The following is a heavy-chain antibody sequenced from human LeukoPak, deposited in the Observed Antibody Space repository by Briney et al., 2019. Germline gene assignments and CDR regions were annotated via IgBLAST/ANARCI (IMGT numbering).Heavy chain of an antibody. CDR2: IFHSGTT. CDR1: GGSISSTHW. Sequence: SETLSLTCAVSGGSISSTHWWNWVRQPPGKGLEWIGEIFHSGTTNYNPSLKSRVTISIDKSKNQFSLKLRSVTAADTAVYYCARDQWLLRGGDHDAFDIWGQGTMVTVSS. CDR3: ARDQWLLRGGDHDAFDI. D-gene: IGHD6-19*01. V-gene: IGHV4-4*02. J-gene: IGHJ3*02.